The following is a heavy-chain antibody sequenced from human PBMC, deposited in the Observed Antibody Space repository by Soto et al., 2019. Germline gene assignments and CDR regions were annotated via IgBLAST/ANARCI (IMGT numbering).Heavy chain of an antibody. V-gene: IGHV3-30-3*01. CDR2: ISYDGSNK. J-gene: IGHJ4*02. D-gene: IGHD6-13*01. Sequence: QVQLVESGGGVVQPGRSLRLSCAASGFTFSSYAMHWVRQAPGKGLEWVAVISYDGSNKYYAHSVKGRFTISRDNSKNTMYLQMNSLRAEDTAVYYCARDRIYSSSWYDYWGQGTLVTVSS. CDR1: GFTFSSYA. CDR3: ARDRIYSSSWYDY.